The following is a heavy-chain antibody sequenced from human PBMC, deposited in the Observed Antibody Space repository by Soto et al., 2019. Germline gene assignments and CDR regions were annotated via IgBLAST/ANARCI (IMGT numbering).Heavy chain of an antibody. CDR3: AKGPLLWFGELPTSEYYFDY. Sequence: PGGSLRLSWAASGFTFSSYAMSWVRQAPGKGLEWVSAISGSGGSTYYADSVKGRFTISRDNSKNTLYLQMNSLRAEDTAVYYCAKGPLLWFGELPTSEYYFDYWGQGTLVTVSS. CDR1: GFTFSSYA. V-gene: IGHV3-23*01. J-gene: IGHJ4*02. D-gene: IGHD3-10*01. CDR2: ISGSGGST.